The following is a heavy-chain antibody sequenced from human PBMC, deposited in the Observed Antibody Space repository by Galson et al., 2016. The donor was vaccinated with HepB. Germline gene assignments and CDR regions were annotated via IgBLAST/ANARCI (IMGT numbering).Heavy chain of an antibody. J-gene: IGHJ4*02. CDR3: ARLLGYSYAYY. D-gene: IGHD5-18*01. CDR1: GDSVSSGYYY. CDR2: LFYTGST. Sequence: SETLSLTCTVSGDSVSSGYYYWSWIRQPPGKGLEWIGYLFYTGSTNYNPSLKSRVTISVDTAKSQFSLKVRSVTAADTAVYYCARLLGYSYAYYWGQGAPVTVSS. V-gene: IGHV4-61*01.